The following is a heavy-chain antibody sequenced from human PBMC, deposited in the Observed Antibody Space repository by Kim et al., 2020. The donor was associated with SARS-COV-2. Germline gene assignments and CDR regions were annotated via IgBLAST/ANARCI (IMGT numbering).Heavy chain of an antibody. D-gene: IGHD3-22*01. J-gene: IGHJ4*02. CDR2: ISSNGGST. CDR3: VKAGNDYYDSRGYFDY. Sequence: GGSLRLSCSASGFTFSSYAMHWVRQAPGKGLEYVSAISSNGGSTYYADSVKGRFTISRDNSKNTLYLQMSSLRAEDTAVYYCVKAGNDYYDSRGYFDYWGQGTLVTVSS. CDR1: GFTFSSYA. V-gene: IGHV3-64D*09.